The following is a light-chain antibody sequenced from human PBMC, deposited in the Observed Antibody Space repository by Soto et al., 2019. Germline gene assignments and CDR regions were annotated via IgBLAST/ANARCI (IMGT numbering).Light chain of an antibody. J-gene: IGLJ2*01. CDR2: EVS. Sequence: QSALTQPASVSGSPGQSITISCTGTSSDVGGYNYVSWYQQHPGKATKLMIYEVSNRPSGVSNRFSGSKSGNTAALTISGLQDEDEADYYCSAYTSSSTLGVVFGGGTKLTVL. CDR3: SAYTSSSTLGVV. V-gene: IGLV2-14*01. CDR1: SSDVGGYNY.